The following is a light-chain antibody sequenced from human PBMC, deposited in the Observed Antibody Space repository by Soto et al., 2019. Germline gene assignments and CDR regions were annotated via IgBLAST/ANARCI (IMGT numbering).Light chain of an antibody. CDR3: QQYGRSPPWT. J-gene: IGKJ1*01. CDR1: QSVSSSY. V-gene: IGKV3-20*01. CDR2: GAS. Sequence: EIVLTQSPGTLSLSPGERATLSCRASQSVSSSYLAWYQQKPGQAPRLLIYGASSRATGIPDRFSGSGSGTDFTLTISRLEPEDFAVYYCQQYGRSPPWTCGQGTKGDIK.